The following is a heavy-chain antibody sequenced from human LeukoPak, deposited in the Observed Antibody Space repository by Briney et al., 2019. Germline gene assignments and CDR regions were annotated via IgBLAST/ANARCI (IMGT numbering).Heavy chain of an antibody. D-gene: IGHD3-22*01. CDR3: ARYRYCYGSVCPGPDY. V-gene: IGHV5-51*01. CDR2: IYPGDSDT. CDR1: GYSFTSYW. Sequence: GESLKISCRGSGYSFTSYWIGWVRQMPGKGLEWMGIIYPGDSDTRYSPSFQGQVTISADKSISTAYLQWSSLKASDSATYYCARYRYCYGSVCPGPDYWGQGTVVTVSS. J-gene: IGHJ4*02.